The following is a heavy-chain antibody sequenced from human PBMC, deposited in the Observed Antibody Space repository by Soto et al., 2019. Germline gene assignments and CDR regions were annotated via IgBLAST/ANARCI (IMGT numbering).Heavy chain of an antibody. V-gene: IGHV4-4*02. CDR3: ASPDYYDSSGYPPRILNY. J-gene: IGHJ4*02. CDR1: GGSISSSNW. D-gene: IGHD3-22*01. CDR2: IYHSGST. Sequence: SETLSLTCAVSGGSISSSNWWSWVRQPPGKGLEWIGEIYHSGSTNYNPSLKSRVTISVDKSKNQFSLKLSSVTAADTAVYYCASPDYYDSSGYPPRILNYWGQGTLVTVS.